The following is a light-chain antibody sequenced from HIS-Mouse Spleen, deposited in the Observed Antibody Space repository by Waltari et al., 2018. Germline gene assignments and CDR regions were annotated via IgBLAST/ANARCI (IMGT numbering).Light chain of an antibody. CDR1: SSDVGGYNY. Sequence: QSALTQPASVSGSPGQSITISCTGTSSDVGGYNYVSCYQQPPGKAPKLMIYDVSNRPSGVSNRFSGSKSGNTASLTISGLQAEDEADYYCSSYTSSSTFGGGTKLTVL. CDR2: DVS. V-gene: IGLV2-14*03. CDR3: SSYTSSST. J-gene: IGLJ2*01.